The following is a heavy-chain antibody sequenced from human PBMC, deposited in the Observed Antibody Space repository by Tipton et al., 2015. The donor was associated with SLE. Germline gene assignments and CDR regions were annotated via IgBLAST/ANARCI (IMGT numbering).Heavy chain of an antibody. CDR2: IKQDGSEK. CDR3: ARDRGIAVAGLFDY. D-gene: IGHD6-19*01. CDR1: GFTFSSYW. Sequence: SLRLSCAASGFTFSSYWMSWVRQAPGKGLEWVANIKQDGSEKYYVDSVKGRFTISRDNAKNSLYLQMNSLRAEDTAVYYCARDRGIAVAGLFDYWGQGTLVTVSS. J-gene: IGHJ4*02. V-gene: IGHV3-7*01.